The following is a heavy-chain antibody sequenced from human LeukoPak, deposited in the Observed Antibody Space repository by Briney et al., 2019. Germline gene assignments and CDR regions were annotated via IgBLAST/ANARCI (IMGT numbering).Heavy chain of an antibody. J-gene: IGHJ4*02. V-gene: IGHV4-39*01. CDR2: IFYTGTT. Sequence: PSETLSLTCTVSGDSITSRNYHWGWIRQPPGKGLEFIGRIFYTGTTYYTPSLVSRVTMSLDTSKSQFSLTLTSVSAADTAVYYCARLSVGDVGHGYDIPRHFDYWGQGILVTVSS. D-gene: IGHD3-3*01. CDR1: GDSITSRNYH. CDR3: ARLSVGDVGHGYDIPRHFDY.